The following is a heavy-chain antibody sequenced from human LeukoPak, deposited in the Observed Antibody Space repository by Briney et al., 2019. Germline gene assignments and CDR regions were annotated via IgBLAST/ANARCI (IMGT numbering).Heavy chain of an antibody. CDR2: IYPGDSDT. V-gene: IGHV5-51*01. CDR3: ARSLPGYCSGGSCYLGYGY. J-gene: IGHJ4*02. Sequence: GESLKISCKGSGYSFTSYWIGWVRQMPGKGLEWMGIIYPGDSDTRYSPSFQGQVTISADKSISTAYLQWSSLKASDTAMYYCARSLPGYCSGGSCYLGYGYWGQGTLVTVS. D-gene: IGHD2-15*01. CDR1: GYSFTSYW.